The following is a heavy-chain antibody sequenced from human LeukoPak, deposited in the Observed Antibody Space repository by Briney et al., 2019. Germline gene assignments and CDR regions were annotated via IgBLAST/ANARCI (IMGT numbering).Heavy chain of an antibody. J-gene: IGHJ6*02. CDR1: GGSISSYY. V-gene: IGHV4-59*08. CDR3: ARLRIAAAVTFNYYYGMDV. Sequence: SETLSLTCTVSGGSISSYYWSWIRQPPGKGLEWIGYIYYSGSTNYNPSLKSRVTISVDTSKNQFSLKLSSVTAADTAVYYCARLRIAAAVTFNYYYGMDVWGQGTTVTVSS. D-gene: IGHD6-13*01. CDR2: IYYSGST.